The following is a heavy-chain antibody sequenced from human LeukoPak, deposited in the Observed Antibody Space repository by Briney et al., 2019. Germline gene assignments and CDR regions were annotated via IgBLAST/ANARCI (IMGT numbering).Heavy chain of an antibody. CDR2: IHTSGST. J-gene: IGHJ4*02. D-gene: IGHD2-15*01. CDR3: VRPGQSSWWVFFNY. V-gene: IGHV4-4*08. Sequence: SETLSLTCTVTGASSSSYYWTWLRQPPGKGLAGIGHIHTSGSTHYNPCLNSRVTMSVDTCKNQYSLGLGFVTAEDTGLYYCVRPGQSSWWVFFNYWGQGTVVTVSS. CDR1: GASSSSYY.